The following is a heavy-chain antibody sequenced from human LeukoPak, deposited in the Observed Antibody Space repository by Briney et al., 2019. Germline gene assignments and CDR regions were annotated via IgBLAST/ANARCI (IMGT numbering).Heavy chain of an antibody. CDR1: GFSISSYA. V-gene: IGHV3-15*07. D-gene: IGHD3-16*01. CDR2: IKSKTDGGTT. CDR3: TTEPAAMITSDY. J-gene: IGHJ4*02. Sequence: GGSLRLSCTASGFSISSYAMNWVRQAPGKGLEWVGRIKSKTDGGTTDYAAPVKGRFTISRDDSKNTLYLQMNSLKTEDTAVYYCTTEPAAMITSDYWGQGTLVTVSS.